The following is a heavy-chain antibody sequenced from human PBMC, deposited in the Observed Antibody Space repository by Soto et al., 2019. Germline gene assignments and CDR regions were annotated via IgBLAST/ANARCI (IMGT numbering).Heavy chain of an antibody. CDR2: IYYSGST. D-gene: IGHD2-15*01. Sequence: QVQLQESGPGLVKPSQTLSLTCTVSGGSINSGDYHWSWIRQSPGQGLEWIGAIYYSGSTYYNPSLKSRIRISVDTSKNQFSLKVNSVTAADTAVYYCARDYRVPSASAMDVWGQGTTVTVSS. CDR1: GGSINSGDYH. CDR3: ARDYRVPSASAMDV. V-gene: IGHV4-30-4*01. J-gene: IGHJ6*02.